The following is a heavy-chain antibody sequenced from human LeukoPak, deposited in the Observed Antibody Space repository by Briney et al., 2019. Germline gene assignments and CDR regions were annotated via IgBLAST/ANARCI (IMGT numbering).Heavy chain of an antibody. D-gene: IGHD4-23*01. CDR2: MNPNSGNT. V-gene: IGHV1-8*01. CDR3: ARGTTVARYYYYYYMDV. J-gene: IGHJ6*03. CDR1: GYTFTSYD. Sequence: ASVKVSCKASGYTFTSYDINWVRQATGQGLEWMGWMNPNSGNTGYAQKFQGRVTMTRNTSISTAYMELSSLRSEDTAVYYCARGTTVARYYYYYYMDVWGKGTTVTVSS.